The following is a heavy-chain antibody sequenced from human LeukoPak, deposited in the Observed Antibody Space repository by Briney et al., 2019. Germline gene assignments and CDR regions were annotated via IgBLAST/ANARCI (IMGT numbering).Heavy chain of an antibody. CDR1: GGSITTSSYY. CDR3: ATLFPSTTSSLS. D-gene: IGHD6-6*01. J-gene: IGHJ4*02. V-gene: IGHV4-39*06. Sequence: PETLSLTCVVSGGSITTSSYYWAWIRQPPGKGLEWIASIYYTGSTYYNPSLKSRVSISVDTSKNQFHLRLNSVTAADTAVYFCATLFPSTTSSLSWGQGTLVTVAS. CDR2: IYYTGST.